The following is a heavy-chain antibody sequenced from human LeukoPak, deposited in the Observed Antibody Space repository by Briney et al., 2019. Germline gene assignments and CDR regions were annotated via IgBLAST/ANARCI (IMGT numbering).Heavy chain of an antibody. V-gene: IGHV3-48*03. Sequence: RGGALRLSCAPSGHRFSTDDMSGGSQGPGKGGEGGSYICSRTRNRNYAESLKGGLIISRENARNSLYLQMDSLRAEDTAIYYCASLLYGYSYGPFHHWGQGTLVTVSS. CDR1: GHRFSTDD. D-gene: IGHD5-18*01. J-gene: IGHJ4*02. CDR3: ASLLYGYSYGPFHH. CDR2: ICSRTRNR.